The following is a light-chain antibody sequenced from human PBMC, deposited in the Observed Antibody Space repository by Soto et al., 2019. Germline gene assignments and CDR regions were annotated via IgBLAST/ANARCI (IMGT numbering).Light chain of an antibody. Sequence: QSVLTQPPSASGTPGQRVTISCSGSSSNIGRNAVNRYQQLPGTAPKLLIYRNNQRPSGVPDRFSGSKSGTSASLAISGLQSEDEADYYCAAWDDSLNGPVFGGGTKLTVL. CDR1: SSNIGRNA. CDR3: AAWDDSLNGPV. CDR2: RNN. J-gene: IGLJ2*01. V-gene: IGLV1-44*01.